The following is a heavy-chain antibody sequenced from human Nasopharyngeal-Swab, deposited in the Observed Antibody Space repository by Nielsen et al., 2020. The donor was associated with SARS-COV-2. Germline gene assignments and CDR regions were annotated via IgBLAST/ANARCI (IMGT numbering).Heavy chain of an antibody. CDR1: GFTFDDYA. D-gene: IGHD6-13*01. J-gene: IGHJ6*03. CDR3: AAGPPLYCYYYMDV. Sequence: SLRLSCAASGFTFDDYAMHWVRQAPGKGLEWVSGISWNSGSIGYADSVKGRFTISRDNAKNSLYLQMNSLRAEDTALYYCAAGPPLYCYYYMDVWGKGTTVTVSS. CDR2: ISWNSGSI. V-gene: IGHV3-9*01.